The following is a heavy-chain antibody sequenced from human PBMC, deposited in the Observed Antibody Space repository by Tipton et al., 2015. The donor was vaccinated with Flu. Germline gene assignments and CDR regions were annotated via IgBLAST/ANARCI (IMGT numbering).Heavy chain of an antibody. CDR3: ARGSSVMHCDY. D-gene: IGHD2-21*01. V-gene: IGHV1-46*01. CDR2: INPSGGAT. Sequence: QVQLVQSGAEVRQPGASVRLSCKASGYTFSNYYIHWVRQAPGQGLEWMGIINPSGGATNYAQKFQGRVTMIRDTSTSTVYMELSRLTSDDTAVFYCARGSSVMHCDYWGQGTLVTVSS. J-gene: IGHJ4*02. CDR1: GYTFSNYY.